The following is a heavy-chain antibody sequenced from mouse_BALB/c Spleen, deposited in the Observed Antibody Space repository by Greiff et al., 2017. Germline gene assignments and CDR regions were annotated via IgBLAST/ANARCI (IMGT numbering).Heavy chain of an antibody. CDR1: GYSITSDYA. D-gene: IGHD3-1*01. Sequence: EVKLVESGPGLVKPSQSLSLTCTVTGYSITSDYAWNWIRQFPGNKLEWMGYISYSGSTSYNPSLKSRISITRDTSKNQFFLQLNSVTTEDTATYYCARWATHGGYAMDYWGQGTSVTVSS. CDR3: ARWATHGGYAMDY. J-gene: IGHJ4*01. CDR2: ISYSGST. V-gene: IGHV3-2*02.